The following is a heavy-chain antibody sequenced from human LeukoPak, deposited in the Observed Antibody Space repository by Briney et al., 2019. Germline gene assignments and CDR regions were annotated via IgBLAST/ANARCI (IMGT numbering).Heavy chain of an antibody. CDR1: GGSFSGYY. CDR2: INHSGST. Sequence: SETLSLTCAVYGGSFSGYYWSWIRQPPGKGLEWIGEINHSGSTNYNPSLKSRVTISVDTSKNQFSLKLSSVTAADTAVYYCARDCSSTSCPPAFDYWGQGTLVTVSS. CDR3: ARDCSSTSCPPAFDY. D-gene: IGHD2-2*01. V-gene: IGHV4-34*01. J-gene: IGHJ4*02.